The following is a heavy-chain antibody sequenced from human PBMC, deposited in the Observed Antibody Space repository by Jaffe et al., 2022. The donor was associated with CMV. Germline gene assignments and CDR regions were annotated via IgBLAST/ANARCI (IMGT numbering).Heavy chain of an antibody. CDR1: GGSISSYY. CDR3: ARSHDYGGTTPMEFDY. D-gene: IGHD4-17*01. CDR2: IYYSGST. Sequence: QVQLQESGPGLVKPSETLSLTCTVSGGSISSYYWSWIRQPPGKGLEWIGYIYYSGSTNYNPSLKSRVTISVDTSKNQFSLKLSSVTAADTAVYYCARSHDYGGTTPMEFDYWGQGTLVTVSS. J-gene: IGHJ4*02. V-gene: IGHV4-59*01.